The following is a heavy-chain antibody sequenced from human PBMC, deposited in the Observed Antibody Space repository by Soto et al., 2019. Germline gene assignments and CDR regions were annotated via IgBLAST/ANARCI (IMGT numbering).Heavy chain of an antibody. CDR3: TRGPRVSSTGTGAH. J-gene: IGHJ4*02. V-gene: IGHV3-74*01. CDR2: ISDDGSTT. D-gene: IGHD1-1*01. CDR1: GFTFSAYW. Sequence: GGSLRLSSEVSGFTFSAYWMHWVRQFPGKGLIWVSRISDDGSTTTYADSVKGRFTISRDNAKNTLYLQMNSLRADDTGLYYCTRGPRVSSTGTGAHWGQGTLVTVSS.